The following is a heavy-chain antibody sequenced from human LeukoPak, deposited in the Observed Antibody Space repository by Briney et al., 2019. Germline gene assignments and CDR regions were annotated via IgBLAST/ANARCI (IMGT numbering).Heavy chain of an antibody. J-gene: IGHJ5*02. Sequence: ASVKVSCKASGYTFTSYDINWVRQATGQGLEWMGWMNPNSGNTGYAQKFQGRVTITRNTSISTAYMELSSLRSEDTAVYSCAREGLYSSSWYVTKWFDPWGQGTLVTVSS. CDR1: GYTFTSYD. CDR2: MNPNSGNT. V-gene: IGHV1-8*03. D-gene: IGHD6-13*01. CDR3: AREGLYSSSWYVTKWFDP.